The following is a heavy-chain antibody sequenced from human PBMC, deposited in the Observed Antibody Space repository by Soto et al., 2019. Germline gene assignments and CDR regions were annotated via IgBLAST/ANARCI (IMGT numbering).Heavy chain of an antibody. J-gene: IGHJ4*02. D-gene: IGHD3-16*01. Sequence: LRLSCAASGFIFENFGMSWVRQAPGKGLEWISSISGSGFKKYYADSVKGRFTISRDTSKNTLYLQMSNLRAEDTAVYYCARDRSPTEMAFGYWGQGTLVTVSS. CDR1: GFIFENFG. CDR2: ISGSGFKK. V-gene: IGHV3-23*01. CDR3: ARDRSPTEMAFGY.